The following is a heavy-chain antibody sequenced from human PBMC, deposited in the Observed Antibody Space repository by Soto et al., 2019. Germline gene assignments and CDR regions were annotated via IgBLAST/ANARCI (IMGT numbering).Heavy chain of an antibody. Sequence: QVQLVQSGAEVKKPGASVKVSCKASGYTFTSYAMHWVRQAPGQRRECMGWINAGNGNTKYSQKFHGRVTITRDTSASTAYMELSSLRSEDTAVYYCARGRFLEWLRAEYFQHWGQGTLVTVSS. CDR3: ARGRFLEWLRAEYFQH. V-gene: IGHV1-3*01. CDR2: INAGNGNT. J-gene: IGHJ1*01. D-gene: IGHD3-3*01. CDR1: GYTFTSYA.